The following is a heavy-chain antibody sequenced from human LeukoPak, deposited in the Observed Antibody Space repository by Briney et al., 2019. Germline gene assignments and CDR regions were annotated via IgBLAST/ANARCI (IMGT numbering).Heavy chain of an antibody. CDR1: GGSISSGDYY. D-gene: IGHD3-16*02. V-gene: IGHV4-30-4*01. Sequence: SQTLSLTCTVSGGSISSGDYYWSWIRQAPGKGLEWIGYIYYSGSTYYNPSLKSRATISEDTSKNQFSLRLSSVTAADTAVFYCVRHRVGHRYAYYFDFWGQGTLVTVSS. CDR3: VRHRVGHRYAYYFDF. CDR2: IYYSGST. J-gene: IGHJ4*02.